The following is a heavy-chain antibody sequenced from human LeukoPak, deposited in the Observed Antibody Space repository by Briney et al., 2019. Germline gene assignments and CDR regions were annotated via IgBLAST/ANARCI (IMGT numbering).Heavy chain of an antibody. Sequence: SETLSLTCTVSGGSISSYYWSWIRQPPGKGLEWLGYIYYSGSTNYNPSLKSRVTISVDTSKNQFSLKLSSVTAADTAVYYCARWVLRVVTFDYWGQGTLVTVSS. J-gene: IGHJ4*02. D-gene: IGHD4-23*01. CDR2: IYYSGST. CDR3: ARWVLRVVTFDY. CDR1: GGSISSYY. V-gene: IGHV4-59*08.